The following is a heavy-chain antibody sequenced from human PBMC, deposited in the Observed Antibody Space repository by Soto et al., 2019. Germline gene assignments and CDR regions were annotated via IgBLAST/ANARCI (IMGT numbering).Heavy chain of an antibody. CDR3: ARGGATIFGVIDS. V-gene: IGHV1-46*01. D-gene: IGHD3-3*02. CDR2: FLASGGNT. CDR1: GYSFFSYY. Sequence: ASVKVSCKASGYSFFSYYIHWVRQAPGQGLEWMGRFLASGGNTDYAQRFRGRVSMTRDTSSTNTVSLELTSLTSDDTAVYYCARGGATIFGVIDSWGQGTRVTVPQ. J-gene: IGHJ4*02.